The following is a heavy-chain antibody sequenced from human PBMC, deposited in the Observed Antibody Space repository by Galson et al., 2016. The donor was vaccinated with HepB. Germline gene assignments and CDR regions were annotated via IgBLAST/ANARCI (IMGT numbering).Heavy chain of an antibody. Sequence: QSGAEVKKPGESLRISCKVSGYSFNSYWIGWVRQMPGKGLEWMGIIYPGDSDTRYSPSFQGQVTISVGKSISTAYLQWSSLKASDTAIYYCARGAGLRNWFDPWGQGTLVIVSS. D-gene: IGHD2-21*02. CDR2: IYPGDSDT. V-gene: IGHV5-51*01. CDR1: GYSFNSYW. J-gene: IGHJ5*02. CDR3: ARGAGLRNWFDP.